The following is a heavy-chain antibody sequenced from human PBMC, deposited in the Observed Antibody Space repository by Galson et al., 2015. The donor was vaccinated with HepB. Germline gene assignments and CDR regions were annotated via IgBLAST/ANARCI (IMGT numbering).Heavy chain of an antibody. D-gene: IGHD2-2*01. J-gene: IGHJ4*02. CDR3: ARGGDCSSTSCYADY. CDR2: IYPGDSDT. Sequence: QSGAEVKKPGESLNISCKGSGYSFTSYWIGWVRQMPGKGLEWMGIIYPGDSDTRYSPSFQGQVTISADKSISTAYLQWSSLKASDTAMYYCARGGDCSSTSCYADYWGQGTLVTVSS. CDR1: GYSFTSYW. V-gene: IGHV5-51*03.